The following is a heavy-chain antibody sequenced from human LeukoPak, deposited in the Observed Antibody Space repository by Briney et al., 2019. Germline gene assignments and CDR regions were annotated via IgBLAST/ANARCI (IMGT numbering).Heavy chain of an antibody. CDR2: IRHDGSNI. CDR1: GFDLRHYY. V-gene: IGHV3-7*04. Sequence: GGSLRLSCVASGFDLRHYYMSWVRQAPGKGLEWVADIRHDGSNIYNVDSVRGRFTISRDNAKNSLFLQMNSLKDEDTAVYYCARDGSGRDFSLDYWGQGTLVTVSS. J-gene: IGHJ4*02. D-gene: IGHD3-10*01. CDR3: ARDGSGRDFSLDY.